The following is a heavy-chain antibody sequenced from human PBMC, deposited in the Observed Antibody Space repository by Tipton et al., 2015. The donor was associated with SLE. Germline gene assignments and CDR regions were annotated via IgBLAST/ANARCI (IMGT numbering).Heavy chain of an antibody. CDR2: ISYDGSNK. Sequence: SLRLSCAASGFTFSSYAMHWVRQAPGKGLEWVAVISYDGSNKYYADSVKGRFTISRDNSKNTLYLQMNSLRAEDTAVYYCARGERFLDWLLFEAIWDIWGQATMVTVSS. CDR1: GFTFSSYA. J-gene: IGHJ3*02. D-gene: IGHD3-3*01. V-gene: IGHV3-30*04. CDR3: ARGERFLDWLLFEAIWDI.